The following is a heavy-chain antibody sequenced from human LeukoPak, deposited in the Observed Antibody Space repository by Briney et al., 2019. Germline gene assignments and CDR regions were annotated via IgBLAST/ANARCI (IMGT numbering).Heavy chain of an antibody. Sequence: PGGSLRLSCVASGFTFRDHWMKWVRQVPGKGLEWVAKIKQDGSEKYYVDSVKGRFTISRDNAENSMYLQMHSLRAEDTAVYYCARDRVEGYYGSGSYCDWGQGTLVTVSS. CDR2: IKQDGSEK. D-gene: IGHD3-10*01. J-gene: IGHJ4*02. CDR1: GFTFRDHW. V-gene: IGHV3-7*01. CDR3: ARDRVEGYYGSGSYCD.